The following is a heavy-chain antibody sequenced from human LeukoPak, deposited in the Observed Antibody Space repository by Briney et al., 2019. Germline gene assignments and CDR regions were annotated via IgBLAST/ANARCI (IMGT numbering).Heavy chain of an antibody. J-gene: IGHJ4*02. V-gene: IGHV3-30*04. Sequence: GGSLRLSCAASGFTFSSYAMHWVRQAPGKGLEWVAVISYDGSNKYYADSVKGRFTISRDDAKNSLYLQMDSLRAEDTAVYYCARRFDHWGQGTLVTVSS. CDR3: ARRFDH. CDR2: ISYDGSNK. CDR1: GFTFSSYA.